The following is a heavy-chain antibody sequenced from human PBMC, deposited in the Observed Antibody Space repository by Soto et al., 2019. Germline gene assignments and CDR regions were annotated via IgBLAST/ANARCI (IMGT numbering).Heavy chain of an antibody. CDR2: INHSGST. D-gene: IGHD2-8*01. CDR3: ARAGLANRLDP. J-gene: IGHJ5*02. V-gene: IGHV4-34*01. CDR1: GGSFSGYY. Sequence: QVQLQQWGAGLLKPSETLSLTCAVYGGSFSGYYWSWIRQPPGKGLEWIGEINHSGSTNYNPSLKGRVTISVDTSKNQFSLKLSSVTAADTAVYYCARAGLANRLDPWGQGTLVTVSS.